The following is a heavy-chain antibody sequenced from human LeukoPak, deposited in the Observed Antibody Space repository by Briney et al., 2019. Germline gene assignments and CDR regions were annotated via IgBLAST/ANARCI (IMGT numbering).Heavy chain of an antibody. Sequence: PGGSLRLSCAASGFTFSSYSMNWVRQAPGKGLEWVSSISSSSSYIYYADSVKGRFTISRDNSKNTLYLQMNSLRAEDTAVYYCAKVGPAPDYKAPFDYWGQGTLVTVSS. V-gene: IGHV3-21*04. J-gene: IGHJ4*02. CDR1: GFTFSSYS. D-gene: IGHD4-11*01. CDR3: AKVGPAPDYKAPFDY. CDR2: ISSSSSYI.